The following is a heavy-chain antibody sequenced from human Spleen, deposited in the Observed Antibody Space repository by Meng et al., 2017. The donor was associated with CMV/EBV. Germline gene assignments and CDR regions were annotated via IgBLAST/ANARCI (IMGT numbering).Heavy chain of an antibody. CDR3: ARASRASIWSGYDQIDT. CDR2: INHSGGT. J-gene: IGHJ5*02. D-gene: IGHD3-3*01. V-gene: IGHV4-34*01. Sequence: LRLSCAVYGGSFNIYEWTWIRQPPGKGLEWLGDINHSGGTNYNPSLKSRVTISVDTSKNQFSLNLISVTAADTAVYYCARASRASIWSGYDQIDTWGQGTLVTVSS. CDR1: GGSFNIYE.